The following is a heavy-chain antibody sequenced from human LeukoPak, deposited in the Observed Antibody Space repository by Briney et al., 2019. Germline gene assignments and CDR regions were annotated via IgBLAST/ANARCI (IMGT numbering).Heavy chain of an antibody. CDR3: ARGSASSGWYFLDY. Sequence: PGGSLRLSCAASGFTFSSYSMNWVRQAPGKGLEWVSSISSSSSYIYYADSVKGRFTISRDNAKNSLYLQMNSLRAEDTAVYYCARGSASSGWYFLDYWGQGSLVTVSS. CDR1: GFTFSSYS. J-gene: IGHJ4*02. V-gene: IGHV3-21*01. CDR2: ISSSSSYI. D-gene: IGHD6-19*01.